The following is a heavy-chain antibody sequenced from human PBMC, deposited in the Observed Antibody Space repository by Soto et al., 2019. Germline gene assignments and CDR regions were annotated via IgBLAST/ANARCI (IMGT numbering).Heavy chain of an antibody. D-gene: IGHD5-12*01. J-gene: IGHJ6*03. V-gene: IGHV1-69*02. CDR3: AATPVDRSIPYYYYYMDV. Sequence: ASVKVSCKASGGTFSSYTISWVRQAPGQGLEWMGRIIPILGIANYAQKFQGRVTITADKSTSTAYMELSSLRSEDTAVYYCAATPVDRSIPYYYYYMDVWGKGTTVTVSS. CDR2: IIPILGIA. CDR1: GGTFSSYT.